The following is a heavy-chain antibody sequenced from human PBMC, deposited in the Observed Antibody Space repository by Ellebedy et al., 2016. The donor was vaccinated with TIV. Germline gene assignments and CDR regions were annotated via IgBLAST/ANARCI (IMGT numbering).Heavy chain of an antibody. V-gene: IGHV5-51*01. D-gene: IGHD1-20*01. CDR1: GYSFTTYW. CDR3: ARQVTGTSSPDY. Sequence: GESLKISCTASGYSFTTYWIAWVRPMLALVLEWMWGIYPDDSDTRYSPSLQGQVTISADKSISTAYLQWSSLKASDTAMYYCARQVTGTSSPDYWGQGTLVTVSS. CDR2: IYPDDSDT. J-gene: IGHJ4*02.